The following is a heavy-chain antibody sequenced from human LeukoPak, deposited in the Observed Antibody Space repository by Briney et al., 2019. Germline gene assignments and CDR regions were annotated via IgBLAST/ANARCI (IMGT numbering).Heavy chain of an antibody. CDR3: ARDGAEGYDFWSGSYGWNWFDP. CDR2: INPNSGGT. Sequence: ASVKVSCKASGYTFTGYYMHWVRQAPGQGLEWMGRINPNSGGTNYAQKFQGRVTMTRDTSISTAYMELSRLRSDDTAVYYCARDGAEGYDFWSGSYGWNWFDPWGQGTLVTVSS. J-gene: IGHJ5*02. V-gene: IGHV1-2*06. D-gene: IGHD3-3*01. CDR1: GYTFTGYY.